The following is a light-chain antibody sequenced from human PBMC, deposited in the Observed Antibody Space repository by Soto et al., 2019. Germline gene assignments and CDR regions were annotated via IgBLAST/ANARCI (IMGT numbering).Light chain of an antibody. CDR3: QSYKSSRSGVV. J-gene: IGLJ2*01. CDR1: SSNIGAGYD. Sequence: QSVLTQPPSVSGAPGQRVTISCTGSSSNIGAGYDVHWYQQLPGTAPKLLIYGNSNRPSGVPDRFSGSKSGTTASLAITGLQAEDEADYYCQSYKSSRSGVVFGGGTQLTVL. CDR2: GNS. V-gene: IGLV1-40*01.